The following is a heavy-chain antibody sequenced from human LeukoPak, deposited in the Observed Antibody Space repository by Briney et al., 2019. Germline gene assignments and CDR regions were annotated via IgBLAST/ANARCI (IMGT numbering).Heavy chain of an antibody. CDR2: INPNSGGT. D-gene: IGHD5-24*01. V-gene: IGHV1-2*02. Sequence: ASVKVSCKASGHTFTAYYMHWVRQAPGQGLEWMGWINPNSGGTNYAQKFQGRVTMTRDTSISTAYMELSRLRSDDTAVYYCARDGTLSTREPGGVPDYWGQGTLVTVSS. CDR1: GHTFTAYY. J-gene: IGHJ4*02. CDR3: ARDGTLSTREPGGVPDY.